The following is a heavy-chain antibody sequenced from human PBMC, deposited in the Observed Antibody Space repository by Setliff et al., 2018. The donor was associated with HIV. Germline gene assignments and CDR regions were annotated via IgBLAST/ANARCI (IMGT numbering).Heavy chain of an antibody. CDR3: ARGPRGYDSSYYFDY. CDR1: GYTFSGYY. Sequence: ASVKVSCKASGYTFSGYYMHWVRQAPGQGLEWMGWISLNSGGTNYAQKFQGWVTMTRDTSIITAYMQLDRLGSDDTAVYYCARGPRGYDSSYYFDYWGQGTLVTVS. CDR2: ISLNSGGT. J-gene: IGHJ4*02. V-gene: IGHV1-2*04. D-gene: IGHD3-22*01.